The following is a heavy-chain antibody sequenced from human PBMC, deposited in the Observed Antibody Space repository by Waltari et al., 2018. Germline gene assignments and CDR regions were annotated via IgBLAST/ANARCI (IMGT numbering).Heavy chain of an antibody. CDR2: INPNSGGA. CDR3: ARGVIFGVVNPSYYYGMDV. CDR1: GYTFTGYY. J-gene: IGHJ6*02. D-gene: IGHD3-3*01. Sequence: QVQLVQSGAEVKKPGASVKVSCKASGYTFTGYYMHWVRQAPGQGLEWMGWINPNSGGANYAQKFQGRVTMTRDTSISTAYMELSRLGSDDTAVYYCARGVIFGVVNPSYYYGMDVWGQGTTVTVSS. V-gene: IGHV1-2*02.